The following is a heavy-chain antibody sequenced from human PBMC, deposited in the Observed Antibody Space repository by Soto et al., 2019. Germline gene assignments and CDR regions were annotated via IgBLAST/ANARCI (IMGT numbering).Heavy chain of an antibody. CDR3: AKGAFAGYYYYGMDV. V-gene: IGHV3-23*01. Sequence: EVQLLESGGGLVQPGGSLGLSCEASGSTFRTNAMPWVPRAPGKGLEWVSAISRSGDSTYYADSVKGRFTISRDNSKNTLYVQMNSLRAEDTAVYYCAKGAFAGYYYYGMDVWGQGTTVTVSS. J-gene: IGHJ6*02. CDR2: ISRSGDST. D-gene: IGHD3-16*01. CDR1: GSTFRTNA.